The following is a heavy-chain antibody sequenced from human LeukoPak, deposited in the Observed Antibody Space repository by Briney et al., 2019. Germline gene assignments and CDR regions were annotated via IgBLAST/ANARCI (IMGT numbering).Heavy chain of an antibody. CDR1: GGSISSGGYS. J-gene: IGHJ2*01. CDR3: ARVRTDGYRTWYFDL. Sequence: PSQTLSLTCAGSGGSISSGGYSWRWIRQPPGKGLEWIGYIYHSGSTYYNPSLKSRVTISVDRSKNQFSLKLSSVTAADTAVYYCARVRTDGYRTWYFDLWGRGTLVTVSS. D-gene: IGHD2-8*01. CDR2: IYHSGST. V-gene: IGHV4-30-2*01.